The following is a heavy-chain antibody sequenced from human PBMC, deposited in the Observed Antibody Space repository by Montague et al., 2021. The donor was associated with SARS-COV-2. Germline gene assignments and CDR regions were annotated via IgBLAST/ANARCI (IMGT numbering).Heavy chain of an antibody. D-gene: IGHD6-19*01. J-gene: IGHJ6*02. CDR3: AKDTATMSIAVALMDV. Sequence: SLRLSLSASGFIFSNYAMTWVRQAPGKGLEWVSTMSCSDVRRDYADSVKGRFIISRDSSKNTLYLQMNSLRVEDTAVYYCAKDTATMSIAVALMDVWGQGTTVIVSS. CDR1: GFIFSNYA. CDR2: MSCSDVRR. V-gene: IGHV3-23*01.